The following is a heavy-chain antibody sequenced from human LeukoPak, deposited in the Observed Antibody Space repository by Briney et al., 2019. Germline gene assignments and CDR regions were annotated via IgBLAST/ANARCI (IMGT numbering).Heavy chain of an antibody. J-gene: IGHJ4*02. Sequence: GGSLRLSCAASGFTFSSYWMSWVRQAPGKGLEWVANIKQDGSEKYYVDSVKGRFTISRDNAKNSLYLQMNSLRAEDTAVYYCAGMLGYCSSTSCKCDYWGQGTLVTVSS. D-gene: IGHD2-2*01. CDR1: GFTFSSYW. CDR3: AGMLGYCSSTSCKCDY. V-gene: IGHV3-7*03. CDR2: IKQDGSEK.